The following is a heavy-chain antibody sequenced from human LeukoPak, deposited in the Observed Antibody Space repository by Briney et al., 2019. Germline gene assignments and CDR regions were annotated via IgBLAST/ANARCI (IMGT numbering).Heavy chain of an antibody. CDR3: ARATDYGDYAPPDY. Sequence: SETLSLTCTVSGGSIGSGSYYWSWIRQPAGKGLEWIGRIYTSGSTNYNPSLKSRVTISVDTSKNQFSLKLSSVTAADTAVYYCARATDYGDYAPPDYWGQGTLVTVSS. V-gene: IGHV4-61*02. CDR1: GGSIGSGSYY. D-gene: IGHD4-17*01. CDR2: IYTSGST. J-gene: IGHJ4*02.